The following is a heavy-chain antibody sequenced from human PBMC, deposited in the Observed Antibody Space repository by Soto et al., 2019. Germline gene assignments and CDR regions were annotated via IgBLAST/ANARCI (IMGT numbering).Heavy chain of an antibody. D-gene: IGHD2-8*01. J-gene: IGHJ5*02. CDR1: GFTFSTYS. V-gene: IGHV3-48*02. CDR2: ISFRSSTI. Sequence: GSLRLSCAASGFTFSTYSMNWARQAPGKGLEWVAYISFRSSTIFYADSMRGRFTISRDNAKNSLYLQMNTLRDEDTAVYYCARDNGMAGSFDPWGQGTLVTVSS. CDR3: ARDNGMAGSFDP.